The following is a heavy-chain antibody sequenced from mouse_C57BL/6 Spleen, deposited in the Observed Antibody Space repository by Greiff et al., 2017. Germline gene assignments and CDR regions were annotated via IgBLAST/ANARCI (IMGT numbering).Heavy chain of an antibody. V-gene: IGHV1-76*01. CDR1: GYTFTDYY. D-gene: IGHD1-1*01. J-gene: IGHJ2*01. CDR2: IYPGSGNT. Sequence: QVQLQQSGAELVRPGASVKLSCKASGYTFTDYYINWVKQRPGQGLEWIARIYPGSGNTYYNEKFKGKATLTAEKSSSTAYMQRSSLTSADSAVYFCARERTTVAEGVDYWGQGTTLTVSS. CDR3: ARERTTVAEGVDY.